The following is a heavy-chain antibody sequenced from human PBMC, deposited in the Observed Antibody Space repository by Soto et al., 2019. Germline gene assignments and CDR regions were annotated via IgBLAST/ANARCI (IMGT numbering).Heavy chain of an antibody. CDR1: GYTFTSYD. V-gene: IGHV1-8*01. D-gene: IGHD3-10*01. Sequence: ASVKVSCKASGYTFTSYDINWVRQATGQGLEWMGWMNPNSGNTGYAQKFQGRVTMTRNTSISTAYMELSSLRSEDTAVYYCAISGLSYYYGSGSYSPPNWFDPWGQGTLVTVSS. CDR3: AISGLSYYYGSGSYSPPNWFDP. CDR2: MNPNSGNT. J-gene: IGHJ5*02.